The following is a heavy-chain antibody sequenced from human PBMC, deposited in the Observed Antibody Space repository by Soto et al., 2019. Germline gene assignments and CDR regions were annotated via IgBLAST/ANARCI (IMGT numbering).Heavy chain of an antibody. D-gene: IGHD6-19*01. CDR1: GYSFTSYW. J-gene: IGHJ6*02. V-gene: IGHV5-10-1*01. Sequence: PGESLKISCKGSGYSFTSYWISWVRQMPGKGLEWMGRIDPSDSYTNYSPSFQGHVTISADKSISTAYLQWSSLKASDTAMYYCARGTDSSGWYRYYYYGMDVWGQGTTVTVYS. CDR3: ARGTDSSGWYRYYYYGMDV. CDR2: IDPSDSYT.